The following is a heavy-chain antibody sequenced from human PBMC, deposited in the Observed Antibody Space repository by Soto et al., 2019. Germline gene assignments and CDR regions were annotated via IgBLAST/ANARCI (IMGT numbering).Heavy chain of an antibody. D-gene: IGHD5-12*01. CDR2: IYSGGST. CDR1: GFTVSSNY. Sequence: GGSLRLSCAASGFTVSSNYMSWVRQAPGKGLEWVSVIYSGGSTYYADSVKGRFTISRDNSKNTLYLQMNSLRAEDTAVYYCARGTRDGYNYDAFDIWGQGTMVTVSS. V-gene: IGHV3-53*01. CDR3: ARGTRDGYNYDAFDI. J-gene: IGHJ3*02.